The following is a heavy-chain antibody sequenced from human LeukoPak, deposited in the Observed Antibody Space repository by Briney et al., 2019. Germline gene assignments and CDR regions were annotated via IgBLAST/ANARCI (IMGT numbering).Heavy chain of an antibody. V-gene: IGHV1-69*01. Sequence: SAKVSCKASGGTLSSYTITWVRQAPGQGLEWMGGIIPIFGIPDSAQKFQGRLTITADESTTTAYMELSSLRSDDTAIYYCGLSGNYYYYYMDVWGKGTTVTISS. CDR3: GLSGNYYYYYMDV. J-gene: IGHJ6*03. CDR1: GGTLSSYT. D-gene: IGHD6-25*01. CDR2: IIPIFGIP.